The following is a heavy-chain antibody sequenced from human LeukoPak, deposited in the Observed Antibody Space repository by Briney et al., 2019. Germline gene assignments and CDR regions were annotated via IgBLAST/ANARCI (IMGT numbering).Heavy chain of an antibody. CDR1: GYTFSGYY. CDR3: ARGRGVGWYFDL. V-gene: IGHV1-2*02. D-gene: IGHD1-26*01. CDR2: VNPNSGVT. Sequence: ASVKASDMASGYTFSGYYMHGVRQAPGQGLEWMGWVNPNSGVTNYAQKFQDRVTMTRDTSISTAYMELSRLRSDDTAVYYCARGRGVGWYFDLWAGSTLLTVSS. J-gene: IGHJ2*01.